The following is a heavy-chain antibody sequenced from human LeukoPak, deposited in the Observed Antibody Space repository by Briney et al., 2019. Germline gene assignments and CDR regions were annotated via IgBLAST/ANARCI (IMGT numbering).Heavy chain of an antibody. V-gene: IGHV3-23*01. CDR1: GFTFSSYA. Sequence: GGSLRLSCAASGFTFSSYAMSWVRQAPGKGLEWVSAISGSGGSTYYADSVKGRLTISRDNSKNTLYLQMNSLRAEDTAVYYCAKDQSYDFWMDVWGKGTTVTVSS. CDR3: AKDQSYDFWMDV. D-gene: IGHD3-3*01. CDR2: ISGSGGST. J-gene: IGHJ6*04.